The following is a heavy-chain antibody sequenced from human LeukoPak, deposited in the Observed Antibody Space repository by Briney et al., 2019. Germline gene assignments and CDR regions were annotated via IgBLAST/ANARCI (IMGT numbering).Heavy chain of an antibody. CDR1: GGSISSYY. V-gene: IGHV4-59*01. Sequence: SETLSLTCTVPGGSISSYYWSWIRQPPGKGLEWIGYIYYSGRTNYNPSLKSRVTISVDTSKHQFSLKLSSVTAADTAVYYCARGQYSASCFDNWGQGSLVTVSS. D-gene: IGHD1-26*01. J-gene: IGHJ4*02. CDR2: IYYSGRT. CDR3: ARGQYSASCFDN.